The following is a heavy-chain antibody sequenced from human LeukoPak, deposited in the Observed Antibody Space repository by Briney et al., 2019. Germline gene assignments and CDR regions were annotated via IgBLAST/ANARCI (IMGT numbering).Heavy chain of an antibody. CDR2: IIPIFGTA. CDR3: ARASMVRGVIMTEKNAFDI. V-gene: IGHV1-69*05. Sequence: GASVKVSCKASGGTFISYAISWVRQAPGQGLEWMGGIIPIFGTANYAQKFQGRVTITTDESTSTAYMELSSLRSEDTAVYYCARASMVRGVIMTEKNAFDIWGQGTMVTVSS. J-gene: IGHJ3*02. CDR1: GGTFISYA. D-gene: IGHD3-10*01.